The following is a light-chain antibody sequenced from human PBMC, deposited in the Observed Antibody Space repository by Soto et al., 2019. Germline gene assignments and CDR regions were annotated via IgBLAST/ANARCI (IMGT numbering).Light chain of an antibody. J-gene: IGKJ5*01. CDR1: QSVSSY. CDR2: DAS. Sequence: VMTQSPATLSVSPGERVTLSCRASQSVSSYLAWYQQKPGQAPRLLIYDASNRATGIPARFSGSGSGTDFTLTISSLEPEDFAVYYCQQRSNWPPFGQGTRLEIK. V-gene: IGKV3-11*01. CDR3: QQRSNWPP.